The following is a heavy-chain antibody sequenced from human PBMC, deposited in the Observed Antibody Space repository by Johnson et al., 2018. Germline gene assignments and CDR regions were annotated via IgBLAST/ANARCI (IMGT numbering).Heavy chain of an antibody. Sequence: EVQLVESGGGLVQPGRSLRLSCAASGFTFDDFAMHWVRQLPGKGLEWVSGIHTAGDTYYPGSVKGRFTISRENAKNSLYLQMNSLRAWDTAVYYCARGIPGGFDIWGQGTMVTVSS. V-gene: IGHV3-13*01. CDR3: ARGIPGGFDI. CDR2: IHTAGDT. CDR1: GFTFDDFA. D-gene: IGHD2-21*01. J-gene: IGHJ3*02.